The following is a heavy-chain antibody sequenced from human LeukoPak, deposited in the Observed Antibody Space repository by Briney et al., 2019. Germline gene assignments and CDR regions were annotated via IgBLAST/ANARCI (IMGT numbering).Heavy chain of an antibody. J-gene: IGHJ3*02. CDR3: ASGPSLNYYDSSAAFDI. Sequence: SETLSLTCAVSGGSISSSNWWSWVRQPPGKGLEWIGEIYHSGSTNYNPSLKSRVTISVDKSKNQFSLKLSSVTAADTAVYYCASGPSLNYYDSSAAFDIWGQGTMVTVSS. CDR1: GGSISSSNW. V-gene: IGHV4-4*02. D-gene: IGHD3-22*01. CDR2: IYHSGST.